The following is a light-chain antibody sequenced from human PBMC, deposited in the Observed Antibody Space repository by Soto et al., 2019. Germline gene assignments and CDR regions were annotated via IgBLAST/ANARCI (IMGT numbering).Light chain of an antibody. J-gene: IGLJ2*01. CDR3: SSYTSSSTVV. CDR1: SSDVGYYNY. CDR2: EVS. Sequence: QSALTQPASVSGSPGQSIIISCTGTSSDVGYYNYVSWYQQHPGKAPKLMIYEVSNRPSGVSNRFSGSKSGNTASLTISGLQAEDDADYYCSSYTSSSTVVFGGGTKLTV. V-gene: IGLV2-14*01.